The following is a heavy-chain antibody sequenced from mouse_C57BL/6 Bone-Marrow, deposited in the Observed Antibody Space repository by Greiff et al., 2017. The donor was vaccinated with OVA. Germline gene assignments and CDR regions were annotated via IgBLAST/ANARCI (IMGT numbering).Heavy chain of an antibody. V-gene: IGHV5-17*01. J-gene: IGHJ3*01. CDR3: ARDGCFLAWFAY. D-gene: IGHD2-3*01. Sequence: EVMLVESGGGLVKPGGSLKLSCAASGFTFSDYGMHWVRQAPEKGLEWVAYISSGSSTIYYADKVKGRFTISRDNAKNTLFLQMTSLRSEDAAIYYGARDGCFLAWFAYWGQGTLVTVSA. CDR2: ISSGSSTI. CDR1: GFTFSDYG.